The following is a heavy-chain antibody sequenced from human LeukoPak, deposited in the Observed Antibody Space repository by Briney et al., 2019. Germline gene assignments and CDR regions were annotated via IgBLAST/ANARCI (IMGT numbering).Heavy chain of an antibody. CDR1: GFTFSDFY. CDR2: ISNSGSTT. J-gene: IGHJ4*02. Sequence: GGSLRLSCAASGFTFSDFYMSWIRQAPGKGLEWVSYISNSGSTTYYADSVKGRFTISRDNSKNTLYLQMNSLRAEDTAVYYCAKDRGYDILTGYRNWGQGTLVTVSS. CDR3: AKDRGYDILTGYRN. V-gene: IGHV3-11*01. D-gene: IGHD3-9*01.